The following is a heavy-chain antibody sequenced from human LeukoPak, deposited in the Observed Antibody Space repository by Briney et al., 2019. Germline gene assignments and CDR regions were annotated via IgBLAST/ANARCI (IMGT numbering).Heavy chain of an antibody. CDR3: ARGDYFYGSGSYYKSGHHDY. D-gene: IGHD3-10*01. J-gene: IGHJ4*02. CDR2: VYTSGST. CDR1: GGSISTYY. V-gene: IGHV4-4*07. Sequence: SETLSLTCTVSGGSISTYYWTWIRQPAGKGLEWIGRVYTSGSTNYNPSLESRVAMSVDTSKNQFSLKLNSVTAADTAVYYCARGDYFYGSGSYYKSGHHDYWGQGTLVTVSS.